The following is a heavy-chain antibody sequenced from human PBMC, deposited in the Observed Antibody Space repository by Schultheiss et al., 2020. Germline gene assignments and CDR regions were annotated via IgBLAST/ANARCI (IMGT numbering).Heavy chain of an antibody. CDR3: AKDLHEGYSYGSCDY. D-gene: IGHD5-18*01. V-gene: IGHV3-30*18. J-gene: IGHJ4*02. CDR1: GFTFSSYG. CDR2: ISYDGSNK. Sequence: GESLKISCAASGFTFSSYGMHWVRQAPGKGLEWVAVISYDGSNKYYADSVKGRFTISRDNSKNTLYLQMNSLRAEDTAVYYCAKDLHEGYSYGSCDYWGQGTLVTGSS.